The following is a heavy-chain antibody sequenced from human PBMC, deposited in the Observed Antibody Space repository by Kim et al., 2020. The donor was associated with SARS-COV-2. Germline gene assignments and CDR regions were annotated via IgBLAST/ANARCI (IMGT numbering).Heavy chain of an antibody. D-gene: IGHD3-16*01. V-gene: IGHV1-69*01. CDR2: A. J-gene: IGHJ6*02. CDR3: ANQLGYYGMDV. Sequence: AKYAQKFQGRVTITADESTSTAYMELSSLRSEDTAVYYCANQLGYYGMDVWGQGTTVTVSS.